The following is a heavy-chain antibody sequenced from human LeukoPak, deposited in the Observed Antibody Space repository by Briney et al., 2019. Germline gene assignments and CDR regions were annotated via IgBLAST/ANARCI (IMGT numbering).Heavy chain of an antibody. Sequence: ASVKVPCKASGYTFTGYYMHWVRQAPGQGLEWMGWINPNSGGTNYAQKFQGRVTMTRDTSISTAYMELSRLRSDDTAVYYCARSGSYFPPDAFDIWGQGTMVTVSS. CDR2: INPNSGGT. CDR3: ARSGSYFPPDAFDI. CDR1: GYTFTGYY. D-gene: IGHD1-26*01. J-gene: IGHJ3*02. V-gene: IGHV1-2*02.